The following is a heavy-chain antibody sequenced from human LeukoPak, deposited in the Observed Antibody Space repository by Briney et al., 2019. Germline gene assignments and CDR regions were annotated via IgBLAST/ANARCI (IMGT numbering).Heavy chain of an antibody. D-gene: IGHD4-17*01. CDR3: TTDPGDYEIY. CDR2: IKSKIDGGAT. CDR1: DFSFTNAW. V-gene: IGHV3-15*01. Sequence: PGGSLRLSCAASDFSFTNAWMSWGRQAPGKGLEWVGRIKSKIDGGATDYAAPVKGRFTISRDDSKNTLYLQMNSLKTEDTAVYYCTTDPGDYEIYWGQGTLVTVSS. J-gene: IGHJ4*02.